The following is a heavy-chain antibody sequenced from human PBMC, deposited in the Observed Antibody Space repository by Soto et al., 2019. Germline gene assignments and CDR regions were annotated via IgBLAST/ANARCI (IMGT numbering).Heavy chain of an antibody. CDR3: AREDSYGSWYYGMDV. J-gene: IGHJ6*02. Sequence: QVQLQQWGAGLLKPSETLSLTCAVYGGSFSGYYWSWIRQPPGKGLEWIGEINHSGSTNYNPSLQSRVTISVDTSKNQFSLKLSSVTAADTAVYYCAREDSYGSWYYGMDVWGQGTPVTVSS. V-gene: IGHV4-34*01. D-gene: IGHD5-18*01. CDR1: GGSFSGYY. CDR2: INHSGST.